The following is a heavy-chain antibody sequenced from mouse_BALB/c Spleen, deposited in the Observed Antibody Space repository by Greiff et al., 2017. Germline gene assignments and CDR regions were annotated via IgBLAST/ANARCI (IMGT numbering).Heavy chain of an antibody. CDR3: ASGSSSWFAC. V-gene: IGHV5-17*02. Sequence: EVKLVESGGGLVQPGGSRKLSCAASGFTFSSFGMHWVRQAPEKGLEWVAYISSGSSTIYYADTVKGRFTISRDNPKNTLFLQMTSLRSEDTAMYYCASGSSSWFACWGQGTLVTVSA. J-gene: IGHJ3*01. CDR1: GFTFSSFG. D-gene: IGHD1-1*01. CDR2: ISSGSSTI.